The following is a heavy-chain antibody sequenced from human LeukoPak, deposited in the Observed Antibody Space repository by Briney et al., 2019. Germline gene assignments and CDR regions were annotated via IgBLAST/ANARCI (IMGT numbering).Heavy chain of an antibody. Sequence: GESLKISCKGSGYSFTSYWIGWVRQMPGKGLEWLGIIYPRDSDTRYSPPFQGQVSISVDTSIDTAYLQWSSVKASDTAMYYCARLLAAPYYINFWGQGTLVTVSS. D-gene: IGHD6-25*01. CDR3: ARLLAAPYYINF. CDR2: IYPRDSDT. V-gene: IGHV5-51*01. CDR1: GYSFTSYW. J-gene: IGHJ4*02.